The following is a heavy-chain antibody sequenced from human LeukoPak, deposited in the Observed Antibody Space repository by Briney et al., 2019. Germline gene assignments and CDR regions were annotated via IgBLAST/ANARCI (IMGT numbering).Heavy chain of an antibody. CDR3: AKDLTYCGGDCYSV. CDR1: GFIFSSYG. CDR2: IWYDGSNK. J-gene: IGHJ4*02. V-gene: IGHV3-30*02. D-gene: IGHD2-21*02. Sequence: GGSLRLSCAASGFIFSSYGMHWVRQAPGKGLEWVAVIWYDGSNKYYADSVKGRFTISRDNSKNTLYLQMNSLRAEDTAVYYCAKDLTYCGGDCYSVWGQGTVVTVSS.